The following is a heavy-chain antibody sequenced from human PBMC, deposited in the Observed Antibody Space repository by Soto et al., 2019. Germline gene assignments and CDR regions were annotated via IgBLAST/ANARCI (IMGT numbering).Heavy chain of an antibody. Sequence: QVQLVESGGGVVQPGWSLRLSCEASGCTFSSYGMHWVRQAPGKGLEWVAVISYDGSNKYYADSVKGRFTISRDNSKNTLYLQMNSLRAEDTAVYYCAKELVAVAVSLLYYGMDVWGQGTTVTVSS. CDR1: GCTFSSYG. V-gene: IGHV3-30*18. J-gene: IGHJ6*02. CDR2: ISYDGSNK. D-gene: IGHD6-19*01. CDR3: AKELVAVAVSLLYYGMDV.